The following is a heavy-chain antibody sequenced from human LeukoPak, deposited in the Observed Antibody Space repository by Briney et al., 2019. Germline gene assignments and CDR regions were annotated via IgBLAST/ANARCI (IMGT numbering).Heavy chain of an antibody. J-gene: IGHJ4*02. CDR3: ARGRYDSRIFDY. D-gene: IGHD3-22*01. V-gene: IGHV3-30*02. CDR1: RFTFSSYG. Sequence: GGSLRLSCAASRFTFSSYGMHWVRQAPGKGLEWVAYIQYDGSNAQYADSVKGRFSISRDSSKNILYLQMNSLRAEDTAVYYCARGRYDSRIFDYWGQGTLVTVSS. CDR2: IQYDGSNA.